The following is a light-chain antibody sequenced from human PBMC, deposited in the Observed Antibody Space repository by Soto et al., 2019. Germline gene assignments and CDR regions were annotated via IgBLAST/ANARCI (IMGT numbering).Light chain of an antibody. V-gene: IGLV2-14*03. Sequence: QSALTQPASVSGSPRQSITISCTGTSSDVGAYKFASWYQQHPGKAPKLMIYDVSNRPSGVSSRFSAFKSGNTASLIISGLQAEDEGDYYCSSYTSSATYVFGTGTKLTVL. CDR3: SSYTSSATYV. J-gene: IGLJ1*01. CDR2: DVS. CDR1: SSDVGAYKF.